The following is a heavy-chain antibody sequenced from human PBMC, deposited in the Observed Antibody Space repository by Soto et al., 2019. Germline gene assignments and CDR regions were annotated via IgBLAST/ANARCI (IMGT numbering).Heavy chain of an antibody. CDR2: ISGSGGST. D-gene: IGHD3-3*01. CDR1: GFTFSTYA. CDR3: AKVYYNFWSGYDY. V-gene: IGHV3-23*01. Sequence: EVQLLESGGGLVQPGGSLRLSCAASGFTFSTYAMSWVRQAPGKGLEWVSAISGSGGSTYYADSVKGRFTISRDNSKNPLYLKVNSLRAEDTGVYYCAKVYYNFWSGYDYWGQGALVTVSS. J-gene: IGHJ4*02.